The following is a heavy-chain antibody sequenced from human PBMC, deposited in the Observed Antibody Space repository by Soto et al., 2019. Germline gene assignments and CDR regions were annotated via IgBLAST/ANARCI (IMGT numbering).Heavy chain of an antibody. CDR1: GVTFSSHA. CDR3: ARVSMVRGVIIREPDYYYYGMDV. J-gene: IGHJ6*02. D-gene: IGHD3-10*01. Sequence: ASVKVSCKASGVTFSSHAMSWVRQAPGQGLEWMGGIIPIFRTANYAQKFQGRVTITADESTSTAYMELSSLRSEDTAVYYCARVSMVRGVIIREPDYYYYGMDVWGQGTTVTVSS. CDR2: IIPIFRTA. V-gene: IGHV1-69*13.